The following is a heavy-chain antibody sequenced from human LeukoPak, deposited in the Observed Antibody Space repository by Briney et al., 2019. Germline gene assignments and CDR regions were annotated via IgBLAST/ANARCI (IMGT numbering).Heavy chain of an antibody. CDR3: ARDVRVATTQYFDY. J-gene: IGHJ4*02. CDR1: GGSISSGGYY. V-gene: IGHV4-31*03. CDR2: IYYSGST. D-gene: IGHD5-12*01. Sequence: SETLSLTCTVSGGSISSGGYYWSWIRQHPGKGLEWIGYIYYSGSTYYNPSLKSRVTISVDTSKNQFSLKLSSVTAAATAVYYCARDVRVATTQYFDYWGQGTLVTVSS.